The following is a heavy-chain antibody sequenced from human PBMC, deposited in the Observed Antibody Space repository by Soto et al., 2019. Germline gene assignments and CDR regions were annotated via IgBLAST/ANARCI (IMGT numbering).Heavy chain of an antibody. CDR3: ASSGGGWYLY. CDR2: LNTNSGDT. J-gene: IGHJ4*02. V-gene: IGHV1-8*01. Sequence: HVQLVQSGAEVKKPGASVKVSCKASGYTFSSYDINWVRQATGQGLEWMVWLNTNSGDTGYAQKFQGRVTLTRNTSINTAYIELSSLTSDDTAVYYCASSGGGWYLYWGQGTLVTVSS. CDR1: GYTFSSYD. D-gene: IGHD6-19*01.